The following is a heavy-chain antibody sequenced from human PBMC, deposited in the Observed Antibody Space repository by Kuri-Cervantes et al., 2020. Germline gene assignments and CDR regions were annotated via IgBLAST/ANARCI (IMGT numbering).Heavy chain of an antibody. J-gene: IGHJ3*02. CDR2: ISAYNGNT. V-gene: IGHV1-18*01. CDR3: ARSLRFLEWNDAFDI. CDR1: GYTFTSYG. Sequence: ASGKVSCKASGYTFTSYGISWVRQAPGQGLEWMGWISAYNGNTNYAQKLQGRVTMTTDTSTRTAYMELSSLRSEDTAVYYCARSLRFLEWNDAFDIWGQGTMVTVSS. D-gene: IGHD3-3*01.